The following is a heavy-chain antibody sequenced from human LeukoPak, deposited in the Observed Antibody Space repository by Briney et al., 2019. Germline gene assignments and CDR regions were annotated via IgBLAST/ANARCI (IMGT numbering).Heavy chain of an antibody. D-gene: IGHD1-26*01. CDR3: ARDHSVGATMGRY. Sequence: SVKVSCKASGGTFSSYAISWVRQAPGQGLEWMGGIIPIFGTANYAQKFQGRVTITTDESTSTAYMELSSLRSEDTAVYYCARDHSVGATMGRYWGQGTLVTVSS. CDR2: IIPIFGTA. J-gene: IGHJ4*02. CDR1: GGTFSSYA. V-gene: IGHV1-69*05.